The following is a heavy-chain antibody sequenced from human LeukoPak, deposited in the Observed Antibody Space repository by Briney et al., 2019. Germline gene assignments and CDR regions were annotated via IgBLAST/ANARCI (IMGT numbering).Heavy chain of an antibody. V-gene: IGHV3-74*01. D-gene: IGHD2/OR15-2a*01. Sequence: GGSLRLSCAASGLTFHNTWMHWIRHAPGKGLVWVSRIISDGITTTYADSVKGRFTISRDNATNTLYLQMNSLRAEDTAVYYCAADGEYAFLVWGQGTMVTVSS. CDR2: IISDGITT. CDR3: AADGEYAFLV. J-gene: IGHJ3*01. CDR1: GLTFHNTW.